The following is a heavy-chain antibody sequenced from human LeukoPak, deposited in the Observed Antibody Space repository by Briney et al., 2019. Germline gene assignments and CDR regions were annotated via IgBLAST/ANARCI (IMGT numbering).Heavy chain of an antibody. CDR2: ISWSSGSI. CDR1: GFTFDDYA. J-gene: IGHJ5*02. D-gene: IGHD5-18*01. Sequence: GRSLRLSCAASGFTFDDYAMHWVRQAPGKGLAWVSVISWSSGSIGYADSVKGRFTISRDNAKNSLYLQMTSLRAEDTALYYCAKDRAAMVLGWFDPWGEGTLVTVSS. V-gene: IGHV3-9*01. CDR3: AKDRAAMVLGWFDP.